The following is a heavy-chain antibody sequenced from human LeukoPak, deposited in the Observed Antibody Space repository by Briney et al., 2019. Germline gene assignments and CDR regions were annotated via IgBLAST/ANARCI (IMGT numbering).Heavy chain of an antibody. D-gene: IGHD3-16*01. CDR2: ISSSGTTI. V-gene: IGHV3-48*01. CDR3: ARGWGGFDY. J-gene: IGHJ4*02. Sequence: QPAGTLRLSCAASGFTISSYTMNWVRQAPAKGLEWVSCISSSGTTIYYADSVKGRFTISRDNAKNSLFLQMNSLRADDTAAYYCARGWGGFDYWGQGNLVTVSS. CDR1: GFTISSYT.